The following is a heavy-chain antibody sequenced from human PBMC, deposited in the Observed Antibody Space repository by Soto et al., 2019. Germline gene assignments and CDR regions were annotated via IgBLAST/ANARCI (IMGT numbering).Heavy chain of an antibody. V-gene: IGHV4-59*01. CDR2: IYYSGST. CDR1: VCSISSYY. Sequence: PSETLSVTCTVSVCSISSYYWSWMRQPPGKGLDWIGYIYYSGSTNYNPSLKSRVTISEDTSKNQFSLKLSSVTAADTAVYYCARDQARVIDYWGQGTLVPVSS. J-gene: IGHJ4*02. CDR3: ARDQARVIDY.